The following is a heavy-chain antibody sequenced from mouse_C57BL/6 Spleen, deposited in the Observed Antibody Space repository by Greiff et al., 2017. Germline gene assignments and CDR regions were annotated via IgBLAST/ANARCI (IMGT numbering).Heavy chain of an antibody. V-gene: IGHV1-82*01. CDR3: ARSDDGRGAMDY. CDR2: IYPGDGDT. Sequence: VKLVESGPELVKPGASVKISCKASGYAFSSSWMNWVKQRPGKGLEWIGRIYPGDGDTNYNGKFKGKATLTAYKSSSTAYMQLSSLTSEDSAVYVCARSDDGRGAMDYWGQGTSVTVSS. D-gene: IGHD2-3*01. CDR1: GYAFSSSW. J-gene: IGHJ4*01.